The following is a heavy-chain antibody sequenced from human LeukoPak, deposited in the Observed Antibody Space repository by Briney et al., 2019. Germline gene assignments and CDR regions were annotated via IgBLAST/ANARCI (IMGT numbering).Heavy chain of an antibody. J-gene: IGHJ4*02. CDR2: IYYGGST. V-gene: IGHV4-39*01. Sequence: PSETLSLTCTVSGGSISSSSYYWGWIRQPPGKGLEWIGTIYYGGSTYYNPSLKSRVTISVDTSKNQFSLKLISVTAADAAVYYCARQGIAVATTTFDSWGQGTLVTVSS. D-gene: IGHD6-19*01. CDR1: GGSISSSSYY. CDR3: ARQGIAVATTTFDS.